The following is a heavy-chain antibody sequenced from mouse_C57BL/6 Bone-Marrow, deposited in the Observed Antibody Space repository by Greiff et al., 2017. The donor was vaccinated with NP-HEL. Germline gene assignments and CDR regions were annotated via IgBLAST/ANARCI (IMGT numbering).Heavy chain of an antibody. CDR2: ISSGGSYT. CDR3: ARGGDYDGY. Sequence: DVKLVESGGDLVKPGGSLKLSCAASGFTFSSYGMSWVRQTPDKRLEWVATISSGGSYTYYPDSVKGRFTISRDNAKNTLYLQMSSLKSEDTAMYYGARGGDYDGYWGQGTTLTVSS. J-gene: IGHJ2*01. V-gene: IGHV5-6*02. D-gene: IGHD2-4*01. CDR1: GFTFSSYG.